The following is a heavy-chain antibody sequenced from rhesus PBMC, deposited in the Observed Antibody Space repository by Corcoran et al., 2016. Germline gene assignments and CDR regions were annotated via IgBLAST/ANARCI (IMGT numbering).Heavy chain of an antibody. CDR2: SHRVSKYI. D-gene: IGHD4-29*01. V-gene: IGHV3S16*01. Sequence: EVQLVDSGGGLVLPGGSLRLSCVGSGFTLRCFGLRWVRQAQGKGLEGVSSSHRVSKYINYADSVKGRLTLYRDNAKNSLSLQMNSLRVDDTAVYYCCAYGSSYNVKGLDLWGQGVVVTVSS. CDR3: CAYGSSYNVKGLDL. J-gene: IGHJ6*01. CDR1: GFTLRCFG.